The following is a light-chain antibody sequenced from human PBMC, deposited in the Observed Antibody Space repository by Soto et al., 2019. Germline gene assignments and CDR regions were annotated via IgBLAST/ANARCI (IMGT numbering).Light chain of an antibody. V-gene: IGLV3-21*02. Sequence: SYELTQPPPVSVAPGQTARITCGGNNIGSYSVHWYQQKPGQAPVLVVYDNSDRPSGIPERFSGSTSGNTATLTILRVEAGDEADYYCQVWDSSTDHHVFGTGTKVTV. CDR2: DNS. CDR1: NIGSYS. CDR3: QVWDSSTDHHV. J-gene: IGLJ1*01.